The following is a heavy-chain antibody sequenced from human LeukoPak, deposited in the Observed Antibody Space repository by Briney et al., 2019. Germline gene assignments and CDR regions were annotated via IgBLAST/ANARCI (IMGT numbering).Heavy chain of an antibody. CDR2: ISTSSSYI. D-gene: IGHD6-19*01. CDR3: ARGASVVAGNDNAFDI. V-gene: IGHV3-21*01. J-gene: IGHJ3*02. Sequence: PGGSLRLSCAASGFTFSSYSMNWVRQAPGKGLEWVSSISTSSSYIYYADSVKGRFTISRDNAKKSLYLQMNSLRADDTAVYYCARGASVVAGNDNAFDIWGQGTMVTVSS. CDR1: GFTFSSYS.